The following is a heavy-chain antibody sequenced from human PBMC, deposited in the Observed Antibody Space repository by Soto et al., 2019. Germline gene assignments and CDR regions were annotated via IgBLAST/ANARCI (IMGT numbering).Heavy chain of an antibody. Sequence: GGSLRISCAASGFTFSSYAMHWVRQAPGKGLEWVAVISYDGSNKYYADSVKGRFTISRDNSKNTLYLQMNSLRAEDTAVYYCAREATVLQGGYFDYWGQGTLVTVSS. J-gene: IGHJ4*02. V-gene: IGHV3-30-3*01. CDR1: GFTFSSYA. CDR2: ISYDGSNK. D-gene: IGHD4-17*01. CDR3: AREATVLQGGYFDY.